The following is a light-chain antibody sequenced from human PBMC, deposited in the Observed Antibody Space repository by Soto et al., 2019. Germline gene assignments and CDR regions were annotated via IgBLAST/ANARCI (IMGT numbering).Light chain of an antibody. V-gene: IGLV1-40*01. CDR2: GNS. Sequence: QSVLTQPPSVSGARGKRVTISCTGSSSNIGAGYDVHWYQQLPGTAPKLLIYGNSNRPSGVPDRFSGSKSGTSASLAITGLQAEDEADYYCQSYDSSLSALFGGGTKLTVL. CDR3: QSYDSSLSAL. CDR1: SSNIGAGYD. J-gene: IGLJ3*02.